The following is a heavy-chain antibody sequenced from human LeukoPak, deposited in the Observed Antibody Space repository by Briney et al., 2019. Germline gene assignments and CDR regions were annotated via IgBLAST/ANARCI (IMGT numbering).Heavy chain of an antibody. CDR2: ISHDGRSR. CDR3: ARDRDYIFFDY. V-gene: IGHV3-74*01. CDR1: GFTFSTYA. D-gene: IGHD4-4*01. J-gene: IGHJ4*02. Sequence: PGGSLRLSCAASGFTFSTYAVNWVRQVPGKGLVWVSRISHDGRSRTYADSVKGRFTISRDNAENTLYLQMNSLRVEDTAVYFCARDRDYIFFDYWGQGALVTVSS.